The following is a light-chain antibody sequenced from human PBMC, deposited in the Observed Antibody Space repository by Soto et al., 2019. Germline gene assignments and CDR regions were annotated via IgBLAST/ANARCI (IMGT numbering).Light chain of an antibody. V-gene: IGKV3-15*01. CDR2: GAS. Sequence: EIVMTQSPATLSVSPGERATLSCRASQSVSSNLAWYQQKPGQAPRLLIYGASTRATGIPARFSGSVSGTDFTLTITSLEPEDFAVYYCQQRSNWPPITFGQGTRLEI. CDR3: QQRSNWPPIT. J-gene: IGKJ5*01. CDR1: QSVSSN.